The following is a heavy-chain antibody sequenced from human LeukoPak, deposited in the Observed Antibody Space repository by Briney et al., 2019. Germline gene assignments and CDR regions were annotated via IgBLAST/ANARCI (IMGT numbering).Heavy chain of an antibody. D-gene: IGHD3-16*01. Sequence: GGSLRLSCAASGFTFSNFWMSWVRQVPGKGLVWVSRINSDGSTISYADSVEGRFTISRDNAKNTLYLQMNSLRAEDTAVYYCARVGTGSYHFDYWGQGTLVTVSS. V-gene: IGHV3-74*01. CDR2: INSDGSTI. CDR3: ARVGTGSYHFDY. CDR1: GFTFSNFW. J-gene: IGHJ4*02.